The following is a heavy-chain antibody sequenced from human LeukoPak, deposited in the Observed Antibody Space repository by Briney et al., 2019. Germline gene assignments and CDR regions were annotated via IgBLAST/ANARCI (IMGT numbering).Heavy chain of an antibody. J-gene: IGHJ4*02. CDR3: ARDLAYSRLDY. CDR2: INPEGSEK. V-gene: IGHV3-7*01. D-gene: IGHD5-18*01. CDR1: GLTSSSSW. Sequence: GGSLRLSCAVSGLTSSSSWMDWVRQAPGKGLEWVASINPEGSEKYSVDSVKGRFTISRDNAKNSLYLQMDSLRVEDTAFYYCARDLAYSRLDYWGQRMLVTVSS.